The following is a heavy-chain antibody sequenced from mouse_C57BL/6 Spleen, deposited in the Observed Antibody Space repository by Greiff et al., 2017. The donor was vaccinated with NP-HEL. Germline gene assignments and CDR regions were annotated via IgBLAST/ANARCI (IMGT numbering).Heavy chain of an antibody. Sequence: VQLQQSGPELVKPGASVKLSCKASGYTFTSYDINWVKQRPGQGLEWIGWIYPRDGSPKYTEKFKGKATLTVDTSSSTAYMELHSLTSEDSAVYFCARSYYYGSRDYFDYWGQGTTLTVSS. CDR2: IYPRDGSP. D-gene: IGHD1-1*01. J-gene: IGHJ2*01. CDR1: GYTFTSYD. V-gene: IGHV1-85*01. CDR3: ARSYYYGSRDYFDY.